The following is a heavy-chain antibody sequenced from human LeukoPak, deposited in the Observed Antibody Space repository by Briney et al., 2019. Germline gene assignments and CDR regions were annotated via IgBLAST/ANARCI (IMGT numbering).Heavy chain of an antibody. J-gene: IGHJ4*02. Sequence: PGGSLRLSCAASGFTFSSYAMSWVRQAPGKGLEWVSAISGSGGSTYYADSVKGRFTVSRDNSKNTLDLQMNSLRAEDTAVYYCATAFRIAVGKYYFDYWGQGTLVTVSS. CDR1: GFTFSSYA. CDR3: ATAFRIAVGKYYFDY. D-gene: IGHD6-19*01. V-gene: IGHV3-23*01. CDR2: ISGSGGST.